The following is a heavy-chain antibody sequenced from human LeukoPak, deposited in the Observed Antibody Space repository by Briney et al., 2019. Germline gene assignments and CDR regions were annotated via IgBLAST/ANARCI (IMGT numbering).Heavy chain of an antibody. Sequence: SETLSLTCTVSVGSIRSSSYYWGWIRQPPGKGLERIGSIYYSVSTYYNASLKSRGTISVDTSKNQFSLKLNSVTAADTAVYFCARQVVAVAGTGYFDYWGQGTLVTVSS. J-gene: IGHJ4*02. CDR1: VGSIRSSSYY. V-gene: IGHV4-39*01. CDR3: ARQVVAVAGTGYFDY. D-gene: IGHD6-19*01. CDR2: IYYSVST.